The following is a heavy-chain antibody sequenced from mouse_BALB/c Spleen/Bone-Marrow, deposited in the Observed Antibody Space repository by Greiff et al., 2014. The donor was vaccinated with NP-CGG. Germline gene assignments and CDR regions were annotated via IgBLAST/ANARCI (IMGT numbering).Heavy chain of an antibody. Sequence: QVQLQQSGAELMKPGASVKISCKATGYTFSSYWIDWVKQRPGHGLEWIGEILPGSGSTNYNEKFKGKATFTADTSSNTAYMQRSSLTSEDTAVYYCARTYYGWAWFVYWGQETLVSVSA. CDR3: ARTYYGWAWFVY. CDR1: GYTFSSYW. CDR2: ILPGSGST. J-gene: IGHJ3*01. V-gene: IGHV1-9*01. D-gene: IGHD2-9*01.